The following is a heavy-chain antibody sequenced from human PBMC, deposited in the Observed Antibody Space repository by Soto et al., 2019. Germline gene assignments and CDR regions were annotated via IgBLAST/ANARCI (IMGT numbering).Heavy chain of an antibody. D-gene: IGHD2-2*02. V-gene: IGHV4-30-4*08. CDR2: IYYSGST. Sequence: SETLSVTCPVSGCSISSGDYYWSWIRQPPGKGLEWIGYIYYSGSTYYNPSLKSRVTISVDTSKNQFSLKLSSVTAADTAVYYCARGSTLRDIVVVPAAINGLGYNWFGPWGQGTLVTVSS. CDR3: ARGSTLRDIVVVPAAINGLGYNWFGP. CDR1: GCSISSGDYY. J-gene: IGHJ5*02.